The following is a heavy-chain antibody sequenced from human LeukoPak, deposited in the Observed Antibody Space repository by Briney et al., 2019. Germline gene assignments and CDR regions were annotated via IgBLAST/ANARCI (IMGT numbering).Heavy chain of an antibody. V-gene: IGHV4-59*01. CDR3: ARGLRYFDWLSHWYFDL. CDR1: GGSISSYY. D-gene: IGHD3-9*01. Sequence: PSETLSLTCTVSGGSISSYYWSWIRQPPGKGLEWIGYIYYSGSTNYNPSLKSRVTISVDTSKNQFSLKLSSVTAADTAVYYCARGLRYFDWLSHWYFDLWGRGTLVTVSS. CDR2: IYYSGST. J-gene: IGHJ2*01.